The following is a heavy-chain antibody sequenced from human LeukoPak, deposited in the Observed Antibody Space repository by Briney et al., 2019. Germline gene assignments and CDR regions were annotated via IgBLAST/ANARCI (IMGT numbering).Heavy chain of an antibody. CDR1: GFTFSSYE. Sequence: GGSLRLSCAASGFTFSSYEMNWVRQAPGKGLEWVSYISSSGSTIYYADSVKGRFTISRDNAKNSLYLQMNSLRAEDTAVYYCATVSHSYYYDSSGYLMDVWGKGTTVTVS. J-gene: IGHJ6*03. CDR2: ISSSGSTI. V-gene: IGHV3-48*03. D-gene: IGHD3-22*01. CDR3: ATVSHSYYYDSSGYLMDV.